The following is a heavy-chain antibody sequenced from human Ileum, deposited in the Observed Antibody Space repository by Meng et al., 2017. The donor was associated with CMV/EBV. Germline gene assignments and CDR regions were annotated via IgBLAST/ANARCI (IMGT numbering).Heavy chain of an antibody. CDR2: MNSNSGNT. Sequence: KASGYPFINHDIKWFRQATGQGLEWMGWMNSNSGNTGYAQKFQGRVTMTRDTSITTAYMELSDLRSEDAAVYYCARGSGSGGRDWFDPWGQGTLVTVSS. CDR1: GYPFINHD. D-gene: IGHD3-3*01. V-gene: IGHV1-8*01. J-gene: IGHJ5*02. CDR3: ARGSGSGGRDWFDP.